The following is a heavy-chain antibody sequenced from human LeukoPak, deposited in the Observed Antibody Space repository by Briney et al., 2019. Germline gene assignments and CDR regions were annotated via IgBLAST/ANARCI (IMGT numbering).Heavy chain of an antibody. CDR1: GASVSGDY. V-gene: IGHV4-34*01. J-gene: IGHJ5*02. CDR2: INHSGST. CDR3: ASGKYWFDP. Sequence: KPSETLSLTCTVSGASVSGDYWSWIRQPPGKGLEWIGEINHSGSTNYNPSLKSRVTISVDTSKNQFSLKLSSVTAADTAVYYCASGKYWFDPWGQGTLVTVSS.